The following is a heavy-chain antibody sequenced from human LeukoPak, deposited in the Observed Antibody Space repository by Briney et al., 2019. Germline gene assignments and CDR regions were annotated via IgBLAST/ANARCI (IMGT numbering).Heavy chain of an antibody. CDR1: GFTFSSYA. D-gene: IGHD4-23*01. CDR2: ISASGSST. CDR3: TKAQGYGGNSGIDY. Sequence: GGSLRLSCAASGFTFSSYAMSWVRQAPGKGLEWVSGISASGSSTYYADSVKGRFTISRDNSKNTLYLQMNSLRAEATAIYYCTKAQGYGGNSGIDYWGQGTLVTVSS. V-gene: IGHV3-23*01. J-gene: IGHJ4*02.